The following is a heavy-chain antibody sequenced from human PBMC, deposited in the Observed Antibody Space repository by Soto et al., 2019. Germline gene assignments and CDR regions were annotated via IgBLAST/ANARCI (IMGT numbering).Heavy chain of an antibody. Sequence: TSETLSLTCTVSGDSIRSSSYWGWIRQPPGKGLEWIGSIYSTGNTYYNPSLNSQVTISVDTSKNQFSLNVISVTAADTAVYYCRRSSRYSTDVWGQGTTVTVS. CDR2: IYSTGNT. D-gene: IGHD6-13*01. J-gene: IGHJ6*02. CDR1: GDSIRSSSY. CDR3: RRSSRYSTDV. V-gene: IGHV4-39*01.